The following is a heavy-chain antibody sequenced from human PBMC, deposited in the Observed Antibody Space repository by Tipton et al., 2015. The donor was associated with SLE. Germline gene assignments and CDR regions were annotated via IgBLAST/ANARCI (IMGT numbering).Heavy chain of an antibody. D-gene: IGHD3-10*01. CDR3: ARHPFPITMVRGVRGTDYFDY. J-gene: IGHJ4*02. CDR1: GYSFTSYW. CDR2: IDPSDSYT. V-gene: IGHV5-10-1*01. Sequence: VQLVQSGAEEKKPGESLKISCKGSGYSFTSYWIGWVRQMPGKGLEWMGRIDPSDSYTNYSPSFQGHVTISADKSISTAYLQWSSLKASDTAMYYCARHPFPITMVRGVRGTDYFDYWGQGTLVTVSS.